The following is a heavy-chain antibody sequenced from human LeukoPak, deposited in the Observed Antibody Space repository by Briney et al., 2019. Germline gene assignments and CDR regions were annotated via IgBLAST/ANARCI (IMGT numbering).Heavy chain of an antibody. CDR2: INPNSGGT. V-gene: IGHV1-2*02. J-gene: IGHJ4*02. CDR3: ARDRIQLWLPNHFDY. CDR1: GYTFTGYY. Sequence: GASVKVSCKASGYTFTGYYIHWVRQAPGQGLEWMGWINPNSGGTNYAQKFQGRVTMTRDTSISTAYMELSRLSSDDTAVYYCARDRIQLWLPNHFDYWGQGTVVTVSS. D-gene: IGHD5-18*01.